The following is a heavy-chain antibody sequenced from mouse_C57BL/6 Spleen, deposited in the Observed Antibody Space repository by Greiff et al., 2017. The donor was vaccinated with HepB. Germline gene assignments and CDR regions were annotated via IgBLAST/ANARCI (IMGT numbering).Heavy chain of an antibody. D-gene: IGHD2-3*01. Sequence: VQLQQPGAELVKPGASVKLSCKASGYTFTSYWMHWVKQRPGQGLEWIGMIHPNSGSTNYNEKFKSKATLTVDKSSSTAYMQLSSLTSEYSAVYYCAREGSYDGFYWYFDVWGTGTTVTVSS. CDR2: IHPNSGST. CDR1: GYTFTSYW. CDR3: AREGSYDGFYWYFDV. J-gene: IGHJ1*03. V-gene: IGHV1-64*01.